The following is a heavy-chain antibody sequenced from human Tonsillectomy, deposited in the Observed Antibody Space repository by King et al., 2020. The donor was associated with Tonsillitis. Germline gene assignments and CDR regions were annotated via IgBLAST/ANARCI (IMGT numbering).Heavy chain of an antibody. CDR2: IRSKAYGGTT. J-gene: IGHJ3*02. CDR1: GFTFGDYD. V-gene: IGHV3-49*04. CDR3: SRAGDYSNYDGAFDI. Sequence: VQLVESGGGLVQPGRSPRLSCTTSGFTFGDYDMNWVRQAPGKGLEWVGFIRSKAYGGTTEYAATVKGRFTISRDDSKSIAYLQMNSLKIEDTAVYYCSRAGDYSNYDGAFDIWGQGTMVTVSS. D-gene: IGHD4-11*01.